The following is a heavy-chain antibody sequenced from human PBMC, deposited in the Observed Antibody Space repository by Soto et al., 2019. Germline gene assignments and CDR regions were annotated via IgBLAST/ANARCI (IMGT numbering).Heavy chain of an antibody. CDR3: ARDLSWGSNWYYYMDV. CDR2: ISSSSSVI. Sequence: VQLVESGGGLVQPGGSLRLSCATSGFILSDCAMNWVRQAPGKGLEWVSYISSSSSVIDYADSVKGRFTVSRDNARNSLYLQMNSLRAEDTAVYYCARDLSWGSNWYYYMDVWGKGNTVTVSS. V-gene: IGHV3-48*01. CDR1: GFILSDCA. J-gene: IGHJ6*03. D-gene: IGHD7-27*01.